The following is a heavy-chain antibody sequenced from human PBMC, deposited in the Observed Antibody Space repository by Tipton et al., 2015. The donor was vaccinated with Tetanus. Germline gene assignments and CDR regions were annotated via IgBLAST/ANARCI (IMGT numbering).Heavy chain of an antibody. CDR3: ARMQRYGMDV. D-gene: IGHD6-25*01. CDR2: VYYDGSA. J-gene: IGHJ6*02. V-gene: IGHV4-39*01. Sequence: TLFLTCTVSGDSISSSEYYWGWIRQPPGEGLEWIASVYYDGSAYTNPSLKSRIAISIDTSGSQFSLKVHSVTAADTAFYYCARMQRYGMDVWGQGTTVTVSS. CDR1: GDSISSSEYY.